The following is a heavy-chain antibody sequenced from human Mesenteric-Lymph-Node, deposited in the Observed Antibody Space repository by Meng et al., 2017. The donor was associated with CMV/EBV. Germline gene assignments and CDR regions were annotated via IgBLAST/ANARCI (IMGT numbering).Heavy chain of an antibody. CDR2: IIPILDIA. CDR1: TFNSNT. Sequence: TFNSNTGSWVRQAPGQGLEWMGGIIPILDIANYAQNFQYRVTISADKSTSTAYMELSSLRSEDTAVYYCARGRPGYCSSTNCFSGFDYWGQGTLVTV. V-gene: IGHV1-69*10. J-gene: IGHJ4*02. CDR3: ARGRPGYCSSTNCFSGFDY. D-gene: IGHD2-2*01.